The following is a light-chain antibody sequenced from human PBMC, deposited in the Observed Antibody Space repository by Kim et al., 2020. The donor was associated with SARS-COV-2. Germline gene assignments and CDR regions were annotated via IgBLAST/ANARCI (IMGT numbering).Light chain of an antibody. Sequence: SVSPRERVTLSCRASQSVHSNLAWHQQNPRQAPRLLIYGASTRATRVLARFSVSGSCTAFTLTISSLQSEDFAVYYCQQYNNLITFGHGTRLDIK. CDR1: QSVHSN. CDR2: GAS. CDR3: QQYNNLIT. J-gene: IGKJ5*01. V-gene: IGKV3-15*01.